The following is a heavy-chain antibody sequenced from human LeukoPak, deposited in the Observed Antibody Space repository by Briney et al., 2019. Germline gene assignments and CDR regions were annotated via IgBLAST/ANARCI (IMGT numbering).Heavy chain of an antibody. J-gene: IGHJ5*02. Sequence: GGSLRLSCSTSGFTFSSYAMHWVRQAPGKGLEWVAVISYDGSNKYYADSVKGRFTISRDNSKNTLYLQMNSLRAEDTAVYYCARDVPTPSATPSWGQGTLVTVSS. D-gene: IGHD2-2*01. CDR2: ISYDGSNK. CDR3: ARDVPTPSATPS. V-gene: IGHV3-30-3*01. CDR1: GFTFSSYA.